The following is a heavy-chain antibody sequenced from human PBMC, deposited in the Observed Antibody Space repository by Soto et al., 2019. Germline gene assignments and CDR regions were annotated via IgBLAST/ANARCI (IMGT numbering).Heavy chain of an antibody. CDR3: ARVPTTVTTPGMDV. D-gene: IGHD4-4*01. CDR2: INPDGSTT. J-gene: IGHJ6*02. V-gene: IGHV3-74*01. Sequence: PGGSLRLSCAASGFTFSSYWMHWVRQAPGEGLMWVSRINPDGSTTSYADSVKGRFTISRGNAKNTLYLQMNSLRVEDTAVYYCARVPTTVTTPGMDVWGQGTTVTVSS. CDR1: GFTFSSYW.